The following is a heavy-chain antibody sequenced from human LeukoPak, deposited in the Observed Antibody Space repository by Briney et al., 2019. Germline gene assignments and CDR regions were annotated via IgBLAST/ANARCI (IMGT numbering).Heavy chain of an antibody. D-gene: IGHD3-22*01. V-gene: IGHV3-30-3*01. J-gene: IGHJ3*02. CDR3: ARANRGYYYDAFDI. Sequence: GGSLRLSCAASGFTFNSYAMHWVRQAPGKGLEWVAVISSDGSNKYYADSVKGRFTISRDNSKNTLYLQMNSLRAEDTAVYYCARANRGYYYDAFDIWGQGTMVTVSS. CDR2: ISSDGSNK. CDR1: GFTFNSYA.